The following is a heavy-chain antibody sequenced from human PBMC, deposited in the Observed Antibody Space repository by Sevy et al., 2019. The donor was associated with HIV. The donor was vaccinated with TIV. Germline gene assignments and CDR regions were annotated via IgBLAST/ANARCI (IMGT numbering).Heavy chain of an antibody. J-gene: IGHJ4*02. D-gene: IGHD2-15*01. CDR1: GGSISSYY. CDR2: IYYSGST. V-gene: IGHV4-59*01. Sequence: SETLSLTCTVSGGSISSYYWSWIRQPPGKGLEWIGYIYYSGSTNYNPSLKSRVTISVDTSKNQFSLKLSSVTAADTAVYYCARGHGVAATLSDYWGQGTLVTVSS. CDR3: ARGHGVAATLSDY.